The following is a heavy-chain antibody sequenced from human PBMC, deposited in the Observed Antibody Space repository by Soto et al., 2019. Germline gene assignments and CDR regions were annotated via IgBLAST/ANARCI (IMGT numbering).Heavy chain of an antibody. Sequence: EVQLLESGGGLVQPGGSLRLSCAASGFTFSNYAMTWVRQAPGKGLEWVSTISGGGDGTFYADSVKGRFTISRDNSRNTVYLQMNSLRAEDTAVYYCAKKGLGSLTTYCNSGDCHYAFDIWGQGTMGTVSS. J-gene: IGHJ3*02. V-gene: IGHV3-23*01. CDR2: ISGGGDGT. CDR3: AKKGLGSLTTYCNSGDCHYAFDI. CDR1: GFTFSNYA. D-gene: IGHD2-21*02.